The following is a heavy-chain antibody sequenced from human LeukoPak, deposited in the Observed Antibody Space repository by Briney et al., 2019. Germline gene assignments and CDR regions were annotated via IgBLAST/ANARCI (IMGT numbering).Heavy chain of an antibody. J-gene: IGHJ4*02. D-gene: IGHD6-13*01. Sequence: GGSLRLSCAASGFTLSDYEMNWVRQAPGKELEWVSYISGSGITIYYADSVKGRFTISRDNAKNSLYLQMNSLRAEDTAVYYCAREIGSAARGRWGQGTLVTVSS. CDR1: GFTLSDYE. CDR2: ISGSGITI. V-gene: IGHV3-48*03. CDR3: AREIGSAARGR.